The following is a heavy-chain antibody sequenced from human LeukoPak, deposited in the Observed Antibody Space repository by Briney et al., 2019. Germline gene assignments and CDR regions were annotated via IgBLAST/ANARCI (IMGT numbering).Heavy chain of an antibody. D-gene: IGHD3-22*01. CDR1: GGTFSSYA. V-gene: IGHV1-69*13. CDR3: AREVPYDSSRYYQPFDY. Sequence: ASVKVSCKASGGTFSSYAISWVRQAPGQGLEWMGGIIPIFDTTNYAQKFQGRVTLTADESTSTAYMELSSLRSDDTAVYYCAREVPYDSSRYYQPFDYWGQGTLVTVSS. J-gene: IGHJ4*02. CDR2: IIPIFDTT.